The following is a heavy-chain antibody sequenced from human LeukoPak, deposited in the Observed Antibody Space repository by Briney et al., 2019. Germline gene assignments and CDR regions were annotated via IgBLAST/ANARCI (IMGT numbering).Heavy chain of an antibody. CDR2: ISGSGGST. V-gene: IGHV3-23*01. D-gene: IGHD3-10*01. CDR3: AKSPLWFGELLYGGAFDI. Sequence: GRSLRLSCAASGFTFDDYAMHWVRQAPGKGLEWVSAISGSGGSTYCADSVKGRFTISRDNSKNTLYLQMNSLRAEDTAVYYCAKSPLWFGELLYGGAFDIWGQGTMVTVSS. CDR1: GFTFDDYA. J-gene: IGHJ3*02.